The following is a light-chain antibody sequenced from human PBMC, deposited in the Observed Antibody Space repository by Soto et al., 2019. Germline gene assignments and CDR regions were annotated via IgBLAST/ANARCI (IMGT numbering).Light chain of an antibody. CDR3: QQYGSSPLT. CDR1: QSVSSSY. Sequence: EIVLTQSPGTLSLSPGERATLSCRASQSVSSSYLAWYQQKPGQAPRLLIYGASSRATGIPDRFSGSGSGTDSTLTIRRLEPEDFALYYCQQYGSSPLTFGVGTQVDIK. V-gene: IGKV3-20*01. J-gene: IGKJ4*01. CDR2: GAS.